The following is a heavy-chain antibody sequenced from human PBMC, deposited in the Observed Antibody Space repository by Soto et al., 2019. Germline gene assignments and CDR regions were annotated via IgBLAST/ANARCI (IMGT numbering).Heavy chain of an antibody. D-gene: IGHD3-22*01. CDR3: ARDQVTIFADYYDSSGYLGSV. V-gene: IGHV4-31*03. Sequence: PSETLSLTCTVSGGSISSGGYYWSWIRQHPGKGLEWIGYIYYSGSTYYNPSLKSRVTISVDTSKNQFSLKLSSVTAADTAVYYCARDQVTIFADYYDSSGYLGSVWGQGTTVTVSS. CDR1: GGSISSGGYY. CDR2: IYYSGST. J-gene: IGHJ6*02.